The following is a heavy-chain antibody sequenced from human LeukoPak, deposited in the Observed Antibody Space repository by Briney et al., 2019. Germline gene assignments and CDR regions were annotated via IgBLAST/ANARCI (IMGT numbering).Heavy chain of an antibody. CDR1: GGSFSSYA. CDR3: ARDGDGYSYGYNWFDP. CDR2: IIPIFGTA. Sequence: SVKVSCKASGGSFSSYAISWVRQAPGQGLEWRGGIIPIFGTANYAQKFQGRVTITADESTSTAYMELSSLRSEDTAVYYCARDGDGYSYGYNWFDPWGQGTLVTVSS. V-gene: IGHV1-69*01. D-gene: IGHD5-18*01. J-gene: IGHJ5*02.